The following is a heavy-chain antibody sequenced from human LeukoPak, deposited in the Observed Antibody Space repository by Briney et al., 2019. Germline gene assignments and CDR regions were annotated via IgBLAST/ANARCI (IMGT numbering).Heavy chain of an antibody. D-gene: IGHD3-22*01. CDR3: ARDRGWRSSGYYLYYFDF. V-gene: IGHV3-7*01. CDR1: GFTLSGYF. Sequence: GGSLRLSCAASGFTLSGYFMSWVRQAPGEGLEWVAGIKGDGSEKYYVDSVKGRFTISRDNAKNSLYLQMNSLRAEDTAVYYCARDRGWRSSGYYLYYFDFWGQGTLVTVSS. J-gene: IGHJ4*02. CDR2: IKGDGSEK.